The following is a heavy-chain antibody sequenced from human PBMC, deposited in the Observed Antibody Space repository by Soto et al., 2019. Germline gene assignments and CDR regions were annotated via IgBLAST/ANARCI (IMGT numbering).Heavy chain of an antibody. V-gene: IGHV4-61*01. CDR2: IYYSGST. D-gene: IGHD5-12*01. CDR3: ASGGYSGSRDYYYGMDV. CDR1: GGSVSSGSYY. Sequence: PSETLSLTCTVSGGSVSSGSYYWSWIRQPPGKGLEWIGYIYYSGSTNYNPSLKSRVTISVDTSKNQFSLKLSSVTAADTAVYYCASGGYSGSRDYYYGMDVWGQGTTVTVSS. J-gene: IGHJ6*02.